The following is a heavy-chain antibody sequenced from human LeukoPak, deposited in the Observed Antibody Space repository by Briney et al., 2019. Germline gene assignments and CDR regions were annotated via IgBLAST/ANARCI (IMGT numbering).Heavy chain of an antibody. CDR3: ARLQGITPQPMTEGFDI. J-gene: IGHJ3*02. D-gene: IGHD3-16*01. V-gene: IGHV3-74*01. Sequence: GGSLRLSCAASGFSFSSSWMLWVRQTPGKGLVWLSRISPDGSSTSYADSVKGRFTVSRDIARDTLSLQMNSLRAEDSAVYYCARLQGITPQPMTEGFDIWGQGTMVTVSS. CDR1: GFSFSSSW. CDR2: ISPDGSST.